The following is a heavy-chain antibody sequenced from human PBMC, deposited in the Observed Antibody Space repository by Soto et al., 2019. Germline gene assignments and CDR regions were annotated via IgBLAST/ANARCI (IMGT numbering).Heavy chain of an antibody. Sequence: PGGSLRLSCAASGFTFSNAWMNWVRQAPGKGLEWVGRIKSKTDGGTTDYAAPVKGRFTISRDDSKNTLYLQMNSLKTEDTAVYYCTTDSPDSSWNGAFDIWGQGTMVTVSS. CDR3: TTDSPDSSWNGAFDI. CDR2: IKSKTDGGTT. CDR1: GFTFSNAW. V-gene: IGHV3-15*07. J-gene: IGHJ3*02. D-gene: IGHD6-13*01.